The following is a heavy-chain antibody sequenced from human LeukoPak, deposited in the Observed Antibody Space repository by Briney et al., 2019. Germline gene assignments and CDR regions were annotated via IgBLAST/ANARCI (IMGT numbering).Heavy chain of an antibody. Sequence: GGSLRLSCAASGFTFSDHYMDWVRQAPGKGLEWVGRTRNNANICPSEYAASVKGRFTISRDDSKNSLYLQMNSLKTEDTAVYYCARSYGSYSYGMDVWGQGTTVTVSS. CDR1: GFTFSDHY. J-gene: IGHJ6*02. CDR3: ARSYGSYSYGMDV. CDR2: TRNNANICPS. V-gene: IGHV3-72*01. D-gene: IGHD3-10*01.